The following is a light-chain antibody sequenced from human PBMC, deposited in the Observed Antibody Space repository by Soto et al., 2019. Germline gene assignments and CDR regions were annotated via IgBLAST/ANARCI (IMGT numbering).Light chain of an antibody. CDR2: EVS. Sequence: QSALTQPPSASGSPGQSVTISCTGTSSDVGGYNYVSWYQQHPGKAPKLMIYEVSKRPSGVSNRFSGSKSGDTASLTISGLQAEDEADYYCSSFTNTITRYAFGTGTKLTVL. CDR3: SSFTNTITRYA. V-gene: IGLV2-14*01. J-gene: IGLJ1*01. CDR1: SSDVGGYNY.